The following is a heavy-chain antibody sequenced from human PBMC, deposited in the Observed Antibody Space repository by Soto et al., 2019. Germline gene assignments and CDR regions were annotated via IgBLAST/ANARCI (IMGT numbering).Heavy chain of an antibody. Sequence: EVQLVESGGGLVQPGGSLRLSCAASGFTVSSNYMSWVRQAPGKGLEWISVIYFGGSTYYADSVKGRFTISRDNSKNTLYPERKSIRSVDTGTYDCASASYVIWRVVSYFYMNVRGMASTVTVTS. J-gene: IGHJ6*03. CDR3: ASASYVIWRVVSYFYMNV. CDR2: IYFGGST. V-gene: IGHV3-66*01. CDR1: GFTVSSNY. D-gene: IGHD3-10*01.